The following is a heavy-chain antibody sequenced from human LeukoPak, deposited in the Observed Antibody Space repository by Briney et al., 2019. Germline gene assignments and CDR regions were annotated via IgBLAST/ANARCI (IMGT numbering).Heavy chain of an antibody. Sequence: PSETLSLTCAVYGGSFSGYYWSWIRQPPGKGLEWIGEINHSGSTNYNPSLKSRVTISVDTSKNQFSLKLSSVTAADTAVYYCARHGGIVGATPDYWGQGTLVTVSS. CDR3: ARHGGIVGATPDY. V-gene: IGHV4-34*01. J-gene: IGHJ4*02. D-gene: IGHD1-26*01. CDR2: INHSGST. CDR1: GGSFSGYY.